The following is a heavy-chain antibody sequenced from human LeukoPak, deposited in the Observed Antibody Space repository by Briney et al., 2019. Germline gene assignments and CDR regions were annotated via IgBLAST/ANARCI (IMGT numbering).Heavy chain of an antibody. CDR1: GGSISSYY. Sequence: SETLSLTCIVSGGSISSYYWSWIRQPPGKGLEWVGYIYYSGTIKYNPSLKSPVTMSVDTSKNQFSLKLSSVTAADTAVYCCARGSWIQSSPAIYYFDYWGQGTLVTVSS. CDR3: ARGSWIQSSPAIYYFDY. D-gene: IGHD5-18*01. J-gene: IGHJ4*02. V-gene: IGHV4-59*01. CDR2: IYYSGTI.